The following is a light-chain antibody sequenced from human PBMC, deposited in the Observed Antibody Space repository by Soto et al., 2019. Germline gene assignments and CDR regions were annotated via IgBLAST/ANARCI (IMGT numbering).Light chain of an antibody. CDR1: QSISSW. V-gene: IGKV1-5*01. CDR2: DAS. J-gene: IGKJ4*01. Sequence: DIQMTQSPSTLSATAGGRVTITCRASQSISSWLAWYQHEPGKAPKLLIYDASNLYSGVPSRFSGGGSGTEFSLTISNLQPDDSATYYCQKYNSAPPLTFGGGTKVDIK. CDR3: QKYNSAPPLT.